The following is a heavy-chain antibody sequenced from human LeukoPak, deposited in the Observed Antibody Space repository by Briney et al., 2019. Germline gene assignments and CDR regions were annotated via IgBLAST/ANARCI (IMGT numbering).Heavy chain of an antibody. V-gene: IGHV3-23*01. CDR2: ISGGGENT. CDR3: AKGGNTYYYGSGSGWYYYGMDV. J-gene: IGHJ6*02. Sequence: GGSLRLSCAASGFIFSTSAMSWVRQAPGAGLEWVSAISGGGENTFYAGSVTGRFTISRDNSKNTLYLQMNSLRAEDTAVYYCAKGGNTYYYGSGSGWYYYGMDVWGQGTTVTVSS. D-gene: IGHD3-10*01. CDR1: GFIFSTSA.